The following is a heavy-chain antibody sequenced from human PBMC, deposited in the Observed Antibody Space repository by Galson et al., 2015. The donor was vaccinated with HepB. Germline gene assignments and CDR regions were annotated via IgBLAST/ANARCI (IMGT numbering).Heavy chain of an antibody. Sequence: SVKVSCKASGYTLTSYGISWVRQAPGQGLEWMGWISAYNGNTNYAQKLQGRVTMTTDTSTSTAYMEPRSLRSDDTAVYYCARVAIVVVPAALFDYYYMDVWGKGTTVTVSS. D-gene: IGHD2-2*01. CDR1: GYTLTSYG. CDR2: ISAYNGNT. CDR3: ARVAIVVVPAALFDYYYMDV. V-gene: IGHV1-18*01. J-gene: IGHJ6*03.